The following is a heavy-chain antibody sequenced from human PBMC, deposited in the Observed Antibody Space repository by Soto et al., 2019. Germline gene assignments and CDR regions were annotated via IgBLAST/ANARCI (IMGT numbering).Heavy chain of an antibody. CDR3: TRGTDLVYCTGSSCPGMDV. CDR1: GFTSRNYW. V-gene: IGHV3-7*03. J-gene: IGHJ6*02. Sequence: GGSLRLSCAASGFTSRNYWMSWVRQAPGKGLEWVANIKQDGSEKFYVDSVKGRFTISRDNPKNSLYLQMNSLRAEDTAVYSCTRGTDLVYCTGSSCPGMDVWGQGTTVTVSS. CDR2: IKQDGSEK. D-gene: IGHD2-15*01.